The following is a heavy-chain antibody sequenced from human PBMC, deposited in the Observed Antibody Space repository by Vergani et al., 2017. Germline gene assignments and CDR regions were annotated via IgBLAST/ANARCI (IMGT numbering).Heavy chain of an antibody. J-gene: IGHJ3*01. D-gene: IGHD6-13*01. V-gene: IGHV5-51*01. CDR2: IYPDDSDT. CDR3: ARHGYQPIAAAGTWTAEYAFDV. Sequence: EVQLVQSGAEVKKPGESLKISCKVSGYSFNNYWIGWVRQMPGKGLEWMGIIYPDDSDTRYSPSFQAQVTISADKSITTAYLQWGRLKASDTAMYYCARHGYQPIAAAGTWTAEYAFDVWGQGTMVTVSS. CDR1: GYSFNNYW.